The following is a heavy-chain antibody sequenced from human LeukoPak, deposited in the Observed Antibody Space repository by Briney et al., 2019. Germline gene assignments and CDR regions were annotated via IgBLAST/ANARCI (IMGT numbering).Heavy chain of an antibody. D-gene: IGHD3-22*01. CDR2: IKQDGSEK. Sequence: GGSLRLSCAASGFTFSSYWMSWVRQAPGKGLEWVANIKQDGSEKYYVDSVKGRFTISRDNAKNSLYLQMNSLRAEDTAVYYCASAFDPTYYYDSSGYWDFDYWGQGTLVTVSS. CDR1: GFTFSSYW. J-gene: IGHJ4*02. V-gene: IGHV3-7*01. CDR3: ASAFDPTYYYDSSGYWDFDY.